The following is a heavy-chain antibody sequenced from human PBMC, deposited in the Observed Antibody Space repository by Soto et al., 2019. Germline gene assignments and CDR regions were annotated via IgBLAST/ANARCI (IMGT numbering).Heavy chain of an antibody. CDR3: AREGRIVLMVYATYFDY. Sequence: QVQLVESGGGVVQPGRSLRLSCAASGFTFSSYGMHWVRQAPGKGLEWVAVIWYDGSNKYYADSVKGRFTISRDNSKNTLYLQMNSLRAEDTAVYYCAREGRIVLMVYATYFDYWGQVTLVTVSS. V-gene: IGHV3-33*01. J-gene: IGHJ4*02. D-gene: IGHD2-8*01. CDR2: IWYDGSNK. CDR1: GFTFSSYG.